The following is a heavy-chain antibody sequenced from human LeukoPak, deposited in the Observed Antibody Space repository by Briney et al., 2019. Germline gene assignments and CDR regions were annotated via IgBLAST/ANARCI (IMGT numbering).Heavy chain of an antibody. D-gene: IGHD5-18*01. V-gene: IGHV3-48*01. Sequence: GGSLRLSCEASGFTFSSYGLNWVRQAPGKGLEWVSFITSTSSTIHYADSVKGRFTISRDNAKKSLYLHMYNLRAEDTAIYYCARPVDTSMVTGFDPWGQGTLVTVSS. J-gene: IGHJ5*02. CDR1: GFTFSSYG. CDR3: ARPVDTSMVTGFDP. CDR2: ITSTSSTI.